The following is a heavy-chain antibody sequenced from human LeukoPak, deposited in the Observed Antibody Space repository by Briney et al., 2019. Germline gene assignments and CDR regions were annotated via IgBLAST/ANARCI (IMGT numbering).Heavy chain of an antibody. J-gene: IGHJ4*02. CDR3: AKDLGRFFDY. CDR2: ISYDGSDK. CDR1: GFTFSGYG. V-gene: IGHV3-30-3*01. Sequence: GGSLRLSCAASGFTFSGYGMHWVRQAPGKGLEWVAIISYDGSDKYYPDSVKGRFTISRDNSKNTLYLQMNSLRTEDTALYYCAKDLGRFFDYWGQGALVTVSS.